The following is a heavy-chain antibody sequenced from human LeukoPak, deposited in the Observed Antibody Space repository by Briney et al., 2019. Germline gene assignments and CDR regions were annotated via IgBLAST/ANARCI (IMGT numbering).Heavy chain of an antibody. Sequence: AGGSLRLSCAASGFTVSSNYMSWVRQAPGKGLEWVSVIYSGGSTYYADSVKGRFTISRDNSKNTLYLQMNSLRAEDTAVYYCARDPSIPDGYRDYWGQGTLVTVSS. D-gene: IGHD5-24*01. CDR3: ARDPSIPDGYRDY. J-gene: IGHJ4*02. CDR1: GFTVSSNY. CDR2: IYSGGST. V-gene: IGHV3-53*01.